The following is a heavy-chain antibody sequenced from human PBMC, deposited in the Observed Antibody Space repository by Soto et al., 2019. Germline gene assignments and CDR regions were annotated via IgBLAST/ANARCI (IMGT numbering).Heavy chain of an antibody. CDR3: ARAGYTYVSPYYGMDV. V-gene: IGHV1-3*01. D-gene: IGHD5-18*01. CDR1: GYTFTSYP. J-gene: IGHJ6*02. CDR2: IDAGNGNT. Sequence: QVQLVQSGAEVKKPGASVKVSCKASGYTFTSYPTHWVRQAPGQRLEWMGWIDAGNGNTKYSQKFRGRVTFTTDTAASTAYMDLSSLRSEATAVYYCARAGYTYVSPYYGMDVWGLGTTVTVSS.